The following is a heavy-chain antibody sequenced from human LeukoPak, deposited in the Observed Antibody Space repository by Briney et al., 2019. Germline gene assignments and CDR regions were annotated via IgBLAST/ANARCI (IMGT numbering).Heavy chain of an antibody. V-gene: IGHV3-21*01. J-gene: IGHJ3*02. Sequence: PGGSLRLSCAASRFTFSSYSMNWVRQAPGKGLEWVSSISSSSSYIYYADSVKGRFTISRDNAKNSLYLQMKSLRAEDTAVYYCARGIPILRGKNAFDIWGQGTMVTVSS. CDR1: RFTFSSYS. CDR3: ARGIPILRGKNAFDI. CDR2: ISSSSSYI. D-gene: IGHD3-16*01.